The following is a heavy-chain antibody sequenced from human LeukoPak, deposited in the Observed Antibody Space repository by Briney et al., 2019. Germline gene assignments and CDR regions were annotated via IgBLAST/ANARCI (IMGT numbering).Heavy chain of an antibody. V-gene: IGHV1-58*02. CDR3: AADLDVWGSYRLDY. D-gene: IGHD3-16*02. Sequence: SVKVSCKASGFTFTSSAMQWVLQARGQRLEWIGWIVVGSGNTNYAQKFQERVTITRDMSTSTAYMELSSLRSEDTAVYYCAADLDVWGSYRLDYWGQGTLVTVSS. CDR2: IVVGSGNT. CDR1: GFTFTSSA. J-gene: IGHJ4*02.